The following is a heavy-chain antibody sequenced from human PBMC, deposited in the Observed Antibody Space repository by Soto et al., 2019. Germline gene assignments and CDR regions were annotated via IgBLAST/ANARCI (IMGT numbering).Heavy chain of an antibody. CDR3: AVWGVPAANVTDAFDI. Sequence: ASVKVSCKASGYTFTGYYMHWVRQAPGQGLEWMGWINPNSGGTNYAQKFQGWVTMTRDTSISTAYMELSRLRSDDTAVYYCAVWGVPAANVTDAFDIWGQGTMVTVSS. CDR1: GYTFTGYY. D-gene: IGHD2-2*01. CDR2: INPNSGGT. V-gene: IGHV1-2*04. J-gene: IGHJ3*02.